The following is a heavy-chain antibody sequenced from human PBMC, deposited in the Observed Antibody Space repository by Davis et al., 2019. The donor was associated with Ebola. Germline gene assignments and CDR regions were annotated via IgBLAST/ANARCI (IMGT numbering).Heavy chain of an antibody. D-gene: IGHD2/OR15-2a*01. CDR1: GLTFSSAD. J-gene: IGHJ6*02. CDR3: ARGAFVSGGLDV. CDR2: IGTAGDT. Sequence: GGSLRLSCVASGLTFSSADMHWVRQLPGRGLEWISAIGTAGDTYYAGSVKGRITISRQNAKNSLFLQMNTLRAEDTAVYYCARGAFVSGGLDVWGQGTTDTVSS. V-gene: IGHV3-13*01.